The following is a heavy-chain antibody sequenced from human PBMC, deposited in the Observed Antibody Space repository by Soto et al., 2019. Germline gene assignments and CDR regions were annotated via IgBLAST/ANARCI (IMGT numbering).Heavy chain of an antibody. CDR3: ARQARYCTNGVCSAYGMDV. D-gene: IGHD2-8*01. Sequence: QVQLVQSGAEVKKPGASVKVSCKASGYTFTSYYMHWVRQAPGQGLEWMGIINPSGGSTSYAQKFPGSVTMTRDTSTSTVYMELSSLRSEDTAVYYCARQARYCTNGVCSAYGMDVWGQGTTVTVSS. CDR1: GYTFTSYY. V-gene: IGHV1-46*01. J-gene: IGHJ6*02. CDR2: INPSGGST.